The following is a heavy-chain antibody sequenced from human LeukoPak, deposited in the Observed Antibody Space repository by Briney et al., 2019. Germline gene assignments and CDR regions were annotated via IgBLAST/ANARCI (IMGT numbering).Heavy chain of an antibody. D-gene: IGHD4-17*01. Sequence: GASVKVSCKASGYTFTSYGINYVRQAPGQGLEWMGWISAYNGNTNYAQKLQGRVTMTTDTSTSTAYMELRSLRSDDTAVYYCAREKTDYGVIRAPDHWGQGTLVTVSS. CDR2: ISAYNGNT. CDR3: AREKTDYGVIRAPDH. V-gene: IGHV1-18*01. CDR1: GYTFTSYG. J-gene: IGHJ4*02.